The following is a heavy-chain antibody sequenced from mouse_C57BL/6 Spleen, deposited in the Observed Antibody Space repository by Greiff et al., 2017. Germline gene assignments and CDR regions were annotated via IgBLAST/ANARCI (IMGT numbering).Heavy chain of an antibody. CDR2: IYPRDGST. J-gene: IGHJ3*01. V-gene: IGHV1-85*01. Sequence: QVQLQQSGPELVKPGASVKLSCKASGYTFTSYDINWVKQRPGQGLEWIGWIYPRDGSTKYNEKFKGKATLTVDTSSSTAYMELHSLSSEDSAVYFCAGEDWGAWFAYWGQGTLVTVSA. CDR1: GYTFTSYD. D-gene: IGHD4-1*01. CDR3: AGEDWGAWFAY.